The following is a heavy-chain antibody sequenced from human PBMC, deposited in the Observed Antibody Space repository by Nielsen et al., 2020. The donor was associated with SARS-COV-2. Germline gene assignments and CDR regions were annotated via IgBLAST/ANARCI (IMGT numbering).Heavy chain of an antibody. CDR1: GFTFSTYT. D-gene: IGHD4-17*01. CDR3: ARDSATVTTAFDY. Sequence: GESLKISCAASGFTFSTYTMNWLRQAPGKGLEWVSAITSGYPYIYYADSVKGRFTISRDNAKNSLYLQMNSLRDEDTAVYYCARDSATVTTAFDYWGQGTLVTVSS. CDR2: ITSGYPYI. V-gene: IGHV3-21*01. J-gene: IGHJ4*02.